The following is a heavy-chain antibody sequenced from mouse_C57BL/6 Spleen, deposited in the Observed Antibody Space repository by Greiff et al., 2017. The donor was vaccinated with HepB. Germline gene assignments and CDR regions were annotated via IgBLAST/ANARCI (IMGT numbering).Heavy chain of an antibody. CDR3: AMSIYYGYDTWFAY. Sequence: QVQLQQPGAELVKPGASVKLSCKASGYTFTSYWMHWVKQRPGRGLGWIGRIDPNSGGTKYNEKFKSKATLTVDKPSSTAYMQLSSLTSEDSAVYYCAMSIYYGYDTWFAYWGQGTLVTVSA. CDR1: GYTFTSYW. D-gene: IGHD2-2*01. V-gene: IGHV1-72*01. J-gene: IGHJ3*01. CDR2: IDPNSGGT.